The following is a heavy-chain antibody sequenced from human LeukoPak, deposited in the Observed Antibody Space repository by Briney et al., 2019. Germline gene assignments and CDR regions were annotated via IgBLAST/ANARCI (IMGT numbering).Heavy chain of an antibody. Sequence: PGRSLRLSCAASGFTFSSHGMHWVRQAPGKGLEWVTFISYDGSNKYYADSVKGRFTTSRDNSKNTLFLQMNSLRAEDTAVYYCARQHTAATAFDYWGQGTLVTVSS. CDR3: ARQHTAATAFDY. D-gene: IGHD6-13*01. CDR1: GFTFSSHG. V-gene: IGHV3-30*03. CDR2: ISYDGSNK. J-gene: IGHJ4*02.